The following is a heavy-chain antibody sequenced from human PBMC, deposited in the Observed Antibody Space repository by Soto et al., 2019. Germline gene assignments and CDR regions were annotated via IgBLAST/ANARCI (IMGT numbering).Heavy chain of an antibody. V-gene: IGHV3-15*01. D-gene: IGHD1-26*01. CDR1: GFTFSNVW. Sequence: EVRLVESGGGLVKPGGSLRLSCAASGFTFSNVWMSWVRQAPGKGLEWVGRVKSKCDGATTDYAAPVKGRFTVSRDDSQNTLSLQMDSMKMEDTAVYFCTTAAGGMWGADYWGQGTPVTVSS. J-gene: IGHJ4*02. CDR3: TTAAGGMWGADY. CDR2: VKSKCDGATT.